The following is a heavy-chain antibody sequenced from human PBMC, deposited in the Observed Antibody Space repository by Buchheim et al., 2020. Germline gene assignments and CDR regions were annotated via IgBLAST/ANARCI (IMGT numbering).Heavy chain of an antibody. CDR2: VYYTGSV. J-gene: IGHJ4*02. Sequence: QVHLQESGPGLVKPSETLSLTCSVSGGSMIPYYWSWIRQSPGKGLEYIGYVYYTGSVTYHSSLTSRVTISVDTSKNQITLSLTSVTAADTAVYFCARHAGSFGYTYYFDFWGQGS. D-gene: IGHD3-16*01. V-gene: IGHV4-59*08. CDR1: GGSMIPYY. CDR3: ARHAGSFGYTYYFDF.